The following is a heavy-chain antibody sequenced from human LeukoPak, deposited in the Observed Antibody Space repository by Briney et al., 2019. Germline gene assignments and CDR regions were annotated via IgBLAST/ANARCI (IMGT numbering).Heavy chain of an antibody. CDR3: ARDLREDGDYSYYYGMDV. V-gene: IGHV4-61*01. CDR1: GGSVSSGSYY. CDR2: IYYSGST. D-gene: IGHD4-17*01. Sequence: SETLSLTCTVSGGSVSSGSYYWSWIRQPPGKGLEWIGYIYYSGSTNYNPSLKSRVTISVDTSKNQFSLKLSSVTAADTAVYYCARDLREDGDYSYYYGMDVWGQGTTVTVSS. J-gene: IGHJ6*02.